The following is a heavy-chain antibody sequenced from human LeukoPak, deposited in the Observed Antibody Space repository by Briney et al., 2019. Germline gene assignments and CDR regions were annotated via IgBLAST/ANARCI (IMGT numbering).Heavy chain of an antibody. CDR2: LYYTGTT. J-gene: IGHJ6*03. V-gene: IGHV4-39*07. CDR3: ARVSANVPAAMDYYYYYYMDV. CDR1: GGSISSSGSC. D-gene: IGHD2-2*01. Sequence: SETLSLTCSVSGGSISSSGSCWGWIRQPPGKGLEWIGSLYYTGTTYYNPSLKSRVTMSVDTSKNQFSLKLSSVTAADTAVYYCARVSANVPAAMDYYYYYYMDVWGKGTTVTVSS.